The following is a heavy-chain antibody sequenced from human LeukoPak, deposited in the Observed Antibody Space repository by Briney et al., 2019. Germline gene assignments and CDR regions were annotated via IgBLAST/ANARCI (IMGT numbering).Heavy chain of an antibody. CDR1: GGSITSGGYN. Sequence: SQTLSLTCTVSGGSITSGGYNWHWIRQHPGQGLEYIGYIYYSGSTYYNPSLKSRVTISVDKSKNQFSLKLSSVTAADTAVYYCARDGSGIVIWGQGTMVTVSS. D-gene: IGHD3-10*01. J-gene: IGHJ3*02. CDR2: IYYSGST. CDR3: ARDGSGIVI. V-gene: IGHV4-31*03.